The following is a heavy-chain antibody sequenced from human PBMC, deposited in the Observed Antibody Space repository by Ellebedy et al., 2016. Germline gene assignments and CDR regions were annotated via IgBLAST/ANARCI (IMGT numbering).Heavy chain of an antibody. CDR3: AREPPTTFHYFYYMDV. CDR1: GGSISDYY. Sequence: SETLSLXCTVSGGSISDYYWSWVRQFPGKGLEWIGEISYSGTTKYSPSLNSRVTIWMDRSKNQFSLKVTSVTAADTAVYYCAREPPTTFHYFYYMDVWGKGTTVTVSS. V-gene: IGHV4-59*12. D-gene: IGHD1-1*01. CDR2: ISYSGTT. J-gene: IGHJ6*03.